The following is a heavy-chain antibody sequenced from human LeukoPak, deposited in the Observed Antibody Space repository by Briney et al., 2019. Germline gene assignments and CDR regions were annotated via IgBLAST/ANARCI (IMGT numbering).Heavy chain of an antibody. D-gene: IGHD6-13*01. Sequence: ASVKVSCKASGYTFTSYDINWVRQATGQGLEWMGWMNPNSGNTGYAQKFQGRVTMTRNTSISTAYMELSSLRSEDTAVYYCARAVGYSSSWHKYNWFDPWGQGTLVTVSS. J-gene: IGHJ5*02. CDR3: ARAVGYSSSWHKYNWFDP. CDR1: GYTFTSYD. CDR2: MNPNSGNT. V-gene: IGHV1-8*01.